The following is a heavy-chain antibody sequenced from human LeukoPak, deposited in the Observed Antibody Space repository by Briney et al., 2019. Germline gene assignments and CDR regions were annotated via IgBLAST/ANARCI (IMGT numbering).Heavy chain of an antibody. Sequence: SQTLSLTCVISGDSVSSNIAAWNWIRQSPSRGLEWLGRTYYRSKWYYDYALSVKSRITINPDTSKNQFSLQLNSVTPDDTAVYYCARDGSSSWDFDYWGQGTLVTVSS. CDR2: TYYRSKWYY. CDR3: ARDGSSSWDFDY. CDR1: GDSVSSNIAA. D-gene: IGHD2-15*01. J-gene: IGHJ4*02. V-gene: IGHV6-1*01.